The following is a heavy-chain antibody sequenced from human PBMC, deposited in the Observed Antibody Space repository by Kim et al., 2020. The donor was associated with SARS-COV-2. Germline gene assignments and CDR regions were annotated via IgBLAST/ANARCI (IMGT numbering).Heavy chain of an antibody. J-gene: IGHJ4*02. V-gene: IGHV4-39*01. Sequence: SETLSLTCTVSGGSISSSSYYWGWIRQPPGKGLEWIGSIYYSGSTYYNPSLKSRVTISVDTSKNQFSLKLSSVTAADTAVYYCARPRGGYYYDSSGYSPFDYWGQGTLVTVSS. CDR3: ARPRGGYYYDSSGYSPFDY. CDR1: GGSISSSSYY. CDR2: IYYSGST. D-gene: IGHD3-22*01.